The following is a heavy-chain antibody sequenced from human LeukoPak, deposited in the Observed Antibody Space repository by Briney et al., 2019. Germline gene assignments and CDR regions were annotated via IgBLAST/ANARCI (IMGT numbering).Heavy chain of an antibody. Sequence: GGSLRLSCAASAFTFGSFGMSWVRQAPGKGLEWVSAISDTGGSTFYADSVKGRFTISRDNSKNTLYLQMNSLRAEDTAVYYCAKGQMKSGYFDYWGQGTLVTVSS. J-gene: IGHJ4*02. CDR1: AFTFGSFG. D-gene: IGHD1-26*01. V-gene: IGHV3-23*01. CDR3: AKGQMKSGYFDY. CDR2: ISDTGGST.